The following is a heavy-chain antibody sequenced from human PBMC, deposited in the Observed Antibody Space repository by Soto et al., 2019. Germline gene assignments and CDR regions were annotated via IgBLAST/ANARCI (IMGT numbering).Heavy chain of an antibody. J-gene: IGHJ6*02. CDR1: GFTFSSYG. V-gene: IGHV3-30*18. D-gene: IGHD3-3*01. CDR3: AKGIRHALRFLDLDHYGMDV. CDR2: ISYDGSNK. Sequence: VGSLRLSCAASGFTFSSYGMHWVRQAPGKGLEWVAVISYDGSNKYYADSVKGRFTISRDNSKNTLYLQMNSLRAEDTAVYYCAKGIRHALRFLDLDHYGMDVWAQGTTVTVSS.